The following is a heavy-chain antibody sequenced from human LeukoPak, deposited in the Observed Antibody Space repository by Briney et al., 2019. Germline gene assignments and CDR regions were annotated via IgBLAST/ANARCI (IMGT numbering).Heavy chain of an antibody. CDR1: GGSISSYY. CDR3: ARDRVKYCSGGSCYLDAFDI. Sequence: KPSETLSLXCTVSGGSISSYYWSWIRQPPGKELEWIGYIYYSGSTNYNPSLKSRVTISVDTSKNQFSLKLSSVTAADTAVYYCARDRVKYCSGGSCYLDAFDIWGQGTMVTVSS. D-gene: IGHD2-15*01. V-gene: IGHV4-59*01. J-gene: IGHJ3*02. CDR2: IYYSGST.